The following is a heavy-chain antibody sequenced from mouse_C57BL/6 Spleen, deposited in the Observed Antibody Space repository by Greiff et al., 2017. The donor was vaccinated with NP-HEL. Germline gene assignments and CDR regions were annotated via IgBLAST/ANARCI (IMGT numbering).Heavy chain of an antibody. CDR1: GYAFSSSW. V-gene: IGHV1-82*01. J-gene: IGHJ4*01. Sequence: VQLQESGPELVKPGASVKISCKASGYAFSSSWMNWVKQRPGKGLEWIGRIYPGDGDTNYNGKFKGKATLTAYKSSSTSYMQLSSLTSEDSAVYFCAGWLLRAYAMDYWGQGTSVTVSS. D-gene: IGHD2-3*01. CDR3: AGWLLRAYAMDY. CDR2: IYPGDGDT.